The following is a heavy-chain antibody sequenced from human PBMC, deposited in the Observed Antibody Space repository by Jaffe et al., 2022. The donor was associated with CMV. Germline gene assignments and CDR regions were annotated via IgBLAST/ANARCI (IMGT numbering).Heavy chain of an antibody. J-gene: IGHJ4*02. CDR1: GFSFSTYD. CDR2: ISKSGSPT. D-gene: IGHD6-25*01. CDR3: AKGGHFDY. Sequence: EVQLLESGGDLVQPGGSLRLSCAASGFSFSTYDMSWARQAPGKGLEWLAIISKSGSPTYYADSVKGRFTISRDNSKNTLYLQLNRLGADDTAVYHCAKGGHFDYWGQGTLVTVSS. V-gene: IGHV3-23*05.